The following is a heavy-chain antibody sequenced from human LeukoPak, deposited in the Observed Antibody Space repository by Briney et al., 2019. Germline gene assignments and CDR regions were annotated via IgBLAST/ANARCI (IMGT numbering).Heavy chain of an antibody. D-gene: IGHD2-15*01. J-gene: IGHJ5*02. V-gene: IGHV4-59*01. Sequence: SETLSLTCTVSGGSMSSYYWSWIRQPPGKGLEWIGYIYYSGSTNYNPSLKSRVTISVDTSKNQFFLKLSSVTAADTAVYYCARHCSGGSCAKWFDPWGQGTLVTVSS. CDR1: GGSMSSYY. CDR3: ARHCSGGSCAKWFDP. CDR2: IYYSGST.